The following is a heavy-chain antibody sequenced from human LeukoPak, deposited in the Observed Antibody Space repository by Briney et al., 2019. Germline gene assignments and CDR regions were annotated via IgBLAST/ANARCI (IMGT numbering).Heavy chain of an antibody. Sequence: GGSLRLSCAASGFTVSNNDMNSVRQAPGEGLEWVSGIYIGGRTISVDSVRGRFTISRDNSKNTLYLQMNSLRAEDTALYYCARGAGAYKHYAMDVWGQGTTVAVSS. D-gene: IGHD6-19*01. J-gene: IGHJ6*02. CDR3: ARGAGAYKHYAMDV. CDR1: GFTVSNND. CDR2: IYIGGRT. V-gene: IGHV3-66*01.